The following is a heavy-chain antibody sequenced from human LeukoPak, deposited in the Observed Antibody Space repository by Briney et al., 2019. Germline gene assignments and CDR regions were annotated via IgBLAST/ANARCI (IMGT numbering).Heavy chain of an antibody. J-gene: IGHJ4*02. V-gene: IGHV3-30-3*01. CDR3: ARGGAHYYDIYAQDY. CDR2: ISYDGSNK. D-gene: IGHD3-22*01. Sequence: GGSLRLSCAASGFTFSSYAMHWVRQAPGKGLEWVAVISYDGSNKYYADSVKGRFTISRDNSKNTLYLQMNSLRAEDTAVYYCARGGAHYYDIYAQDYWGQGTLVTVSS. CDR1: GFTFSSYA.